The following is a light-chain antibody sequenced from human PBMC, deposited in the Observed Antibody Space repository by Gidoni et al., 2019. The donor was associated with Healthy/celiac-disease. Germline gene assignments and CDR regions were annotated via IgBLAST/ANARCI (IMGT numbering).Light chain of an antibody. CDR3: QQYGSSPWT. CDR1: QSVSSSY. Sequence: EIVLTQSPGTLSLSPGERAILSCRASQSVSSSYLAWYQQKPGQAPRRLISGASSRATGIPDRFSGSGSGTDFTLTISRLEPEDFAVYYCQQYGSSPWTFGQGTKVEIK. V-gene: IGKV3-20*01. J-gene: IGKJ1*01. CDR2: GAS.